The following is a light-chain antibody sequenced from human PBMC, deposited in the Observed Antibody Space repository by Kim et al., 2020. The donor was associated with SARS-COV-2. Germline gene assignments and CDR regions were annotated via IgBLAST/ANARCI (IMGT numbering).Light chain of an antibody. CDR1: QSISSN. CDR3: QQYNNWPIT. J-gene: IGKJ5*01. CDR2: VAS. V-gene: IGKV3-15*01. Sequence: VPPGERATLSCRASQSISSNFAWYQQKPGQPPRLLIDVASTRATGIPARFSVSGSGTEFTLTISSLQSEDFAFYYCQQYNNWPITFGQGTRLEIK.